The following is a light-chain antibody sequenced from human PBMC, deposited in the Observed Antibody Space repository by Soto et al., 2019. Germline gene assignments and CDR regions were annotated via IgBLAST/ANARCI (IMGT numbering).Light chain of an antibody. J-gene: IGKJ3*01. Sequence: DIPMTQSPSSLSASVGDRVTITCQASQNIRTYLNWYQQKPGQAPKLLIDAASSLGIGVPSRFSGSGSGTDFTFTISSLQPEDIATYYCQQYDDLPFTFGPGTKVDIK. CDR2: AAS. CDR1: QNIRTY. CDR3: QQYDDLPFT. V-gene: IGKV1-33*01.